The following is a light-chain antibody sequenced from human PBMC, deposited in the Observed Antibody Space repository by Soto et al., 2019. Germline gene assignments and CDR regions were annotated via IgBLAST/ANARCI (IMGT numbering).Light chain of an antibody. CDR1: QSVRSN. CDR3: QQYNNWPG. Sequence: ERVMTLSPATLAVSPWERSPPSCGARQSVRSNFASYQQKPGHAPRLLIHGASTGATGIPARSSGSGSGTEFTLTISRLQAEDSAVYYCQQYNNWPGFGQGTRLEIK. V-gene: IGKV3-15*01. J-gene: IGKJ5*01. CDR2: GAS.